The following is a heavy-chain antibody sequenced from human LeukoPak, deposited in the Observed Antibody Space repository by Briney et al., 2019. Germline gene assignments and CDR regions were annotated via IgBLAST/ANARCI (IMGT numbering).Heavy chain of an antibody. Sequence: GGSLRLSCAGSGFTFSSYWMSWVRQAQGKGLEWVANIKQDGSEKYYVDSVKGRFTISRDNAKNSLYLQMNSLRAEDTAVYYCARDWDYGGQGTLVTVSS. CDR2: IKQDGSEK. V-gene: IGHV3-7*01. CDR3: ARDWDY. CDR1: GFTFSSYW. J-gene: IGHJ4*02.